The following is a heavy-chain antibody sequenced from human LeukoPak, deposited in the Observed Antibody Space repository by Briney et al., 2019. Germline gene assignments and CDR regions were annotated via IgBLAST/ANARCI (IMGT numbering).Heavy chain of an antibody. D-gene: IGHD2-15*01. CDR1: GFTFSTYW. CDR2: IKKDGSEK. Sequence: PGGSLRLSCAASGFTFSTYWMTWVRQAPGKGLEWVADIKKDGSEKSYVDSVKGRFTISRDNAKNSLYLQMNSLRAEDTAVYYCARGYCSGGRCYRNAFDIWGQGTMVTVSS. J-gene: IGHJ3*02. CDR3: ARGYCSGGRCYRNAFDI. V-gene: IGHV3-7*01.